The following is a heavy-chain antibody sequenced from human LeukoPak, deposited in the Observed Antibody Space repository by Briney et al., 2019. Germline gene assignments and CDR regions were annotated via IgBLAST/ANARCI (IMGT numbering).Heavy chain of an antibody. D-gene: IGHD1-1*01. V-gene: IGHV3-73*01. J-gene: IGHJ4*02. CDR2: IGNKVSNYGK. CDR1: GFTFSDSA. CDR3: AGNYNSWTGLNY. Sequence: GGSLRLSCAASGFTFSDSAMHWVRQASGKGLEWVCHIGNKVSNYGKEYAPSLRGRFTISRDDSEDTAYLQVDSLKTEDTAVYYYAGNYNSWTGLNYWGQGTLVTVSS.